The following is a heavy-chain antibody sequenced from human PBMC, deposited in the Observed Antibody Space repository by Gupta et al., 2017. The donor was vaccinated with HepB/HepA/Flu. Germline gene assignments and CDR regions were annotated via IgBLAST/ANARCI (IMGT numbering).Heavy chain of an antibody. V-gene: IGHV3-43*02. J-gene: IGHJ6*02. CDR2: ISADGIST. CDR1: GFTFNDYA. CDR3: AKDIVAARPYYYHGMDV. D-gene: IGHD6-6*01. Sequence: EVQLVESGGGVVQPGGSLRLSCAVSGFTFNDYAMNWVRQAPGKGLEWVALISADGISTYYAESVKGRFTISRDNSKGSLDLEMNSLRSEDTALYYCAKDIVAARPYYYHGMDVWGQGTTVTVSS.